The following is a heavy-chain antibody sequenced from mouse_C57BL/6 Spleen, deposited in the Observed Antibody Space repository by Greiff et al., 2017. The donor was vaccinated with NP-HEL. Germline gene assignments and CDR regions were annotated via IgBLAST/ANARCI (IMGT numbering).Heavy chain of an antibody. J-gene: IGHJ1*03. V-gene: IGHV3-8*01. Sequence: EVKLVESGPGLAKPSQTLSLTCSVTGYSITSDYWNWIRKFPGNKLEYMGYISYSGSTYYNPSLKSRISITRDTSKNQYYLQLNSVTTEDTATYYCARSLYYYVEIWYFDVWGTGTTVTVSS. CDR3: ARSLYYYVEIWYFDV. CDR1: GYSITSDY. CDR2: ISYSGST. D-gene: IGHD1-1*01.